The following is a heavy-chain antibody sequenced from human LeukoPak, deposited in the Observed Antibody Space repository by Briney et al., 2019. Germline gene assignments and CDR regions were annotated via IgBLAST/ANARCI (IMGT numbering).Heavy chain of an antibody. CDR3: ARGPRGVSSSWYNSYYYYYMDV. J-gene: IGHJ6*03. Sequence: GGSLRLSCAASGFTFNSYWVHWVRQAPGKGLVWVSRINSDGSGTNYADSVKGRFTISRDNAKNSLYLQMNSLRAEDTAVYYCARGPRGVSSSWYNSYYYYYMDVWGKGTTVTVSS. CDR1: GFTFNSYW. V-gene: IGHV3-74*01. CDR2: INSDGSGT. D-gene: IGHD6-13*01.